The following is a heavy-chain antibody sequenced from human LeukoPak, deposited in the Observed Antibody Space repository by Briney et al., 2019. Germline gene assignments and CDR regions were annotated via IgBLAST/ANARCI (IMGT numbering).Heavy chain of an antibody. Sequence: SETLSLTCTVSGYSITSGYYWGWIRQPPGKGLEWIGYIYYSGSTNYNPSLKSRVTISVDTSRNQFSLKLSSVTAADTAVYYCARDHQLWGQGTLVTVSS. V-gene: IGHV4-38-2*02. J-gene: IGHJ4*02. CDR3: ARDHQL. CDR1: GYSITSGYY. D-gene: IGHD1-1*01. CDR2: IYYSGST.